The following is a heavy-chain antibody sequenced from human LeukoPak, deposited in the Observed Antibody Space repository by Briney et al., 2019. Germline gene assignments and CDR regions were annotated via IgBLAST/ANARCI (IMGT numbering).Heavy chain of an antibody. V-gene: IGHV1-69*04. CDR1: GGTFSSYA. CDR3: ATDTAMAGTYYYYGMDV. CDR2: IIPIFGIA. D-gene: IGHD5-18*01. J-gene: IGHJ6*02. Sequence: SVKVSCKASGGTFSSYAISWVRQAPGQGLEWMGRIIPIFGIANYAQKFQGRVTITADKSTSTAYMELSSLRSEDTAVYYCATDTAMAGTYYYYGMDVWGQGTTVTVS.